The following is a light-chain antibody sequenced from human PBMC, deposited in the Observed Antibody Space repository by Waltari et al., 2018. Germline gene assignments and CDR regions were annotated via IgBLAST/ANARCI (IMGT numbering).Light chain of an antibody. CDR2: LGS. CDR3: MQSLRALWT. V-gene: IGKV2-28*01. CDR1: QSLLHSNGYNY. J-gene: IGKJ1*01. Sequence: DIVVTQSTLSLPVTPGEQASISCRSSQSLLHSNGYNYLDWYLQKPGQSPQLLIYLGSNRASGVPDRFSGSGSGTDFTLKISRVEAEDVGVYYCMQSLRALWTFGQGTKVEIK.